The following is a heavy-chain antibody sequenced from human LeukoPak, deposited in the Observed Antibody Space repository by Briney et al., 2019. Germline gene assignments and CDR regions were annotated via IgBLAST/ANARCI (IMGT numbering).Heavy chain of an antibody. D-gene: IGHD1-14*01. Sequence: SETLSLTCTVSGGSISSYYWSWIRQPAGKGLEWIGRIYTSGSTNYNPSLKSRVTMSVDTSKNQFSLKLSSVTAADTAVYYCARALTTFSDYYYYMDVWGKGTTVTVSS. CDR2: IYTSGST. J-gene: IGHJ6*03. CDR3: ARALTTFSDYYYYMDV. CDR1: GGSISSYY. V-gene: IGHV4-4*07.